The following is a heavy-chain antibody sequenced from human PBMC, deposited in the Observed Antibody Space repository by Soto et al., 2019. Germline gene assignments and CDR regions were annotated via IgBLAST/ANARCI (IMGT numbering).Heavy chain of an antibody. J-gene: IGHJ6*02. Sequence: GGSLRLSCAASGFTFSDFGMHWVRQAPGKGLEWVAIISYDGILKYYADSVKGRFTISRDTSKGAVYLQMNSLTPEDTAVYYCAKDFKVSGGHYGSLNYYYGMDVWGQGTTVTV. D-gene: IGHD3-10*01. CDR2: ISYDGILK. CDR1: GFTFSDFG. CDR3: AKDFKVSGGHYGSLNYYYGMDV. V-gene: IGHV3-30*18.